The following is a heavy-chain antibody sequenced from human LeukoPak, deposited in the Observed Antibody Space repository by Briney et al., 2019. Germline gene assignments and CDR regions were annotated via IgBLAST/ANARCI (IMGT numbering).Heavy chain of an antibody. CDR2: VSGSGKLL. Sequence: KPGGSLRLSCAASGFTFSDYYMNWIRQAPGKGLEWVSYVSGSGKLLYSADSVWGRFTISRDNAKNSLYLQMDSLRAEDTAVYYCARDKDRGGTHALDVWGQGTTVTVSS. J-gene: IGHJ6*02. CDR1: GFTFSDYY. D-gene: IGHD3-10*01. CDR3: ARDKDRGGTHALDV. V-gene: IGHV3-11*01.